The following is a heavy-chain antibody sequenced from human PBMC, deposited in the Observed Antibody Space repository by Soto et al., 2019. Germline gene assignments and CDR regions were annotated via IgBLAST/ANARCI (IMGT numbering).Heavy chain of an antibody. Sequence: QVQLVESGGGLVKPGGSLRLSCTASGFTFSDDYMGWIRQAPGEGLEYMSYISISGTSVYYADSVKGRFTISRDNTRNSLYLQMNSLSAEDTAMYYCARVLYGSGTNWFDPWGQGALVTVSS. CDR1: GFTFSDDY. D-gene: IGHD3-10*01. CDR3: ARVLYGSGTNWFDP. CDR2: ISISGTSV. J-gene: IGHJ5*02. V-gene: IGHV3-11*01.